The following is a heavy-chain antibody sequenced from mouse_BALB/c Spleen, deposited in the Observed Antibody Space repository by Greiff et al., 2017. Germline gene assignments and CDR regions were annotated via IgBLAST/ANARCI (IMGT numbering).Heavy chain of an antibody. Sequence: EVMLVESGGGLVQPGGSRKLSCAASGFTFSSFGMHWVRQAPEKGLEWVAYISSGSSTIYYADTVKGRFTISRDNPKNTLFLQMTSLRSEDTAMYYCAREGTGKGFAYWGQGTLVTVSA. CDR1: GFTFSSFG. J-gene: IGHJ3*01. D-gene: IGHD4-1*01. CDR3: AREGTGKGFAY. V-gene: IGHV5-17*02. CDR2: ISSGSSTI.